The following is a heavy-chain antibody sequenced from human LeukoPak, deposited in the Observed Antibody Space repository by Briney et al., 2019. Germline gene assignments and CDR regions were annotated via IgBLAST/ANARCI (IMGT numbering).Heavy chain of an antibody. CDR2: IYHSGST. CDR1: GGSISSGGYS. Sequence: SQTLSLTCAVSGGSISSGGYSWSWIRQPPGKGLEWIGYIYHSGSTYYNPSLKSRVTISVDRSKNQFSLKLSSVTAADTAVYYRARVETGYTGHHYYGMDVWGQGTTVTVSS. V-gene: IGHV4-30-2*01. D-gene: IGHD3-9*01. CDR3: ARVETGYTGHHYYGMDV. J-gene: IGHJ6*02.